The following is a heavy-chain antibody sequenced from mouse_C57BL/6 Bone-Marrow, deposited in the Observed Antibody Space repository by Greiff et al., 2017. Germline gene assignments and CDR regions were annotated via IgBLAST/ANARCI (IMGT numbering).Heavy chain of an antibody. CDR3: ARNGGDYYGSSSGWYFDV. D-gene: IGHD1-1*01. CDR2: IWSGGST. V-gene: IGHV2-2*01. J-gene: IGHJ1*03. Sequence: QVQLKESGPGLVQPSQSLSITCTVSGFSLTSYGVHWVRQSPGKGLEWLGVIWSGGSTDYHAAFISRLSISKYNSKSQVFFKMNSLQADDTAIYYCARNGGDYYGSSSGWYFDVWGTGTTVTVSS. CDR1: GFSLTSYG.